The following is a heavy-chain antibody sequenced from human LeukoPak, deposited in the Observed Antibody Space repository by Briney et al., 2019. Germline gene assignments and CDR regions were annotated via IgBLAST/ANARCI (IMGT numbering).Heavy chain of an antibody. CDR1: GYSENFCG. D-gene: IGHD2-8*01. V-gene: IGHV1-18*01. CDR2: ISAQHGQT. J-gene: IGHJ4*02. CDR3: AGSLGYCTSNVCYLKY. Sequence: ASVKVSCKTSGYSENFCGITWVRQVAGQGLEGMGWISAQHGQTEYAPNSQDRVTMTTDTYTNTAYMELRSLRSDDTAVYYCAGSLGYCTSNVCYLKYWGQGTLVTVSS.